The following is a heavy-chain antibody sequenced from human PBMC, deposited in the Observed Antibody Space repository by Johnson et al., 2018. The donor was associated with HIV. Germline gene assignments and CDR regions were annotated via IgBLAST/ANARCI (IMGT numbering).Heavy chain of an antibody. CDR2: ISWNSGSI. Sequence: VQLVESGGGLVQPGGSLRLSCAASGFTVSSNYMSWVRQAPGKGLEWVSGISWNSGSIVYVDSVKGRFTISRDNAKNSLYLQMNSLRADDTALYYCAKDGGYSGYADVFDIWGQGTMVTVSS. CDR1: GFTVSSNY. D-gene: IGHD5-12*01. CDR3: AKDGGYSGYADVFDI. J-gene: IGHJ3*02. V-gene: IGHV3-9*01.